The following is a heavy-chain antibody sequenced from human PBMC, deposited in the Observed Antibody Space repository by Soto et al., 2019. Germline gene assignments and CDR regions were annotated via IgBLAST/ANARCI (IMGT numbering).Heavy chain of an antibody. CDR1: GYSVSSNSAA. J-gene: IGHJ6*01. V-gene: IGHV6-1*01. Sequence: PSQTLSLTCAISGYSVSSNSAAWNWIRQSPSRGLECLGRTYYRSNWYNDYAVSVKSRITINPDTSKNQFSLQLNSVTPEDTAVYYCARGAGSGWYGRYYYYRMAFWAQGTTVTVSS. D-gene: IGHD6-19*01. CDR2: TYYRSNWYN. CDR3: ARGAGSGWYGRYYYYRMAF.